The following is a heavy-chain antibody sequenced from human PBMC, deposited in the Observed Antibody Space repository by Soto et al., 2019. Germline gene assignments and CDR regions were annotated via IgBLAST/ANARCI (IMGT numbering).Heavy chain of an antibody. Sequence: SETLSLTCTVSGGSISSYYWSWIRQPPGKGLEWIGYIYYSGSTNYNPSLKSRVTISVDTSKNQFSLKRSSVTAADTAVYYCARQLGLYYFDYWGQGTLVTVSS. D-gene: IGHD7-27*01. CDR2: IYYSGST. J-gene: IGHJ4*02. V-gene: IGHV4-59*08. CDR1: GGSISSYY. CDR3: ARQLGLYYFDY.